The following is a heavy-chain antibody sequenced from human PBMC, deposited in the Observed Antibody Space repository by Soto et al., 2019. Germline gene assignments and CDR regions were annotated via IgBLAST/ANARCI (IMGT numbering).Heavy chain of an antibody. CDR1: GGSVSGGTHY. Sequence: QAQLQESGPGPVKPSETLSLTCTVSGGSVSGGTHYWSWIRQPPGKGLEWIGYIYNSGSTNYNPSLKSRVNISVEKSKRRFSRNLSSVPAADTAVYYCARGYRTGWYWFDLGGSGTLVTVSS. D-gene: IGHD6-13*01. CDR3: ARGYRTGWYWFDL. V-gene: IGHV4-61*01. CDR2: IYNSGST. J-gene: IGHJ2*01.